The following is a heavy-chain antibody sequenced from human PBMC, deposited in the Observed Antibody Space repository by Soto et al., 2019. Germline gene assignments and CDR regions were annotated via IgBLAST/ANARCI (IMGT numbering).Heavy chain of an antibody. CDR1: GFTCSNAW. V-gene: IGHV3-15*07. J-gene: IGHJ6*02. CDR2: IKSKTDGGTT. CDR3: TPRRPIQLWPGYYGMDV. Sequence: GGSLRLSCAASGFTCSNAWMNWVRQAPGKGLEWVGRIKSKTDGGTTDYAAPVKGRFTISRDDSKNTLYLQMNSLKTEDTAVYYCTPRRPIQLWPGYYGMDVWGQGTTVTVSS. D-gene: IGHD5-18*01.